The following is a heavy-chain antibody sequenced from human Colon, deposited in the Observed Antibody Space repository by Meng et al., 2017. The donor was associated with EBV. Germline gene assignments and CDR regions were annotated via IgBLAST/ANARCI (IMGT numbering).Heavy chain of an antibody. CDR3: ARGLQGTNWFDP. CDR1: GYTFTNFD. Sequence: QVQLVQSGAEVKKXXASVRVSCEASGYTFTNFDINWVRQAAGQGLEWMGWMNPDSGNTGYARNFQGRVSMTRDTSRNTAYMELRGLTYEDTAIYYCARGLQGTNWFDPWGQGTLVTVSS. J-gene: IGHJ5*02. CDR2: MNPDSGNT. V-gene: IGHV1-8*01.